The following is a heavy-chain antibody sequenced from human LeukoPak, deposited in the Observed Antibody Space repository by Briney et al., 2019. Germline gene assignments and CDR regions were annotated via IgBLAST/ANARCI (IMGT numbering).Heavy chain of an antibody. CDR3: AKKDGVK. CDR1: GDSISTNR. Sequence: PSETLSLTCTVSGDSISTNRWSWFRQSPEKGLEWIGYIHYSGSTNYNPSLKSRVTILLDTSRNQFSLKLTSVTAADTAVYYCAKKDGVKWGQGILVTVSS. D-gene: IGHD2-15*01. J-gene: IGHJ4*02. CDR2: IHYSGST. V-gene: IGHV4-59*08.